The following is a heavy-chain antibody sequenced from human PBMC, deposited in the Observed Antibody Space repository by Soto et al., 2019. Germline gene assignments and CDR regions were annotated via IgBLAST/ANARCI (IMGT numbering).Heavy chain of an antibody. V-gene: IGHV4-39*01. CDR2: VYHSGSI. Sequence: SETLSLTCLVSGGSISSSNYYWGWIRQPPGKGLEWIGSVYHSGSIYYNPSLKSRVTIFVDTPKNQFSLKLTSVIAADTAVYYCVVGVRGAINISPDVLDIWGLGTMVTLS. CDR1: GGSISSSNYY. D-gene: IGHD3-10*01. CDR3: VVGVRGAINISPDVLDI. J-gene: IGHJ3*02.